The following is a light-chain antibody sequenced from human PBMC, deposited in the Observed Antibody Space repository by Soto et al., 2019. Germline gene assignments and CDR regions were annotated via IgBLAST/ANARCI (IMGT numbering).Light chain of an antibody. CDR1: ISDVGSHNF. CDR2: EVT. CDR3: CSYAGTTTWV. V-gene: IGLV2-23*02. Sequence: QSALTQPASVSGSPGQSITISCTGTISDVGSHNFVSWYQQRPGKAPKLMIFEVTKRPSGVSSRFSASKSGNTASLTISGVQAEDEADYYCCSYAGTTTWVFGRGTKLTVL. J-gene: IGLJ2*01.